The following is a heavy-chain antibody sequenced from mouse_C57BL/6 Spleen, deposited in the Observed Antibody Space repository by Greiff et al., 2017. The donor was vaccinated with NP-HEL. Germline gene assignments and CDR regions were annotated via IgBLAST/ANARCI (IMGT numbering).Heavy chain of an antibody. J-gene: IGHJ4*01. V-gene: IGHV5-6*01. CDR3: ARLGYSNLMDY. CDR2: ISSGGSYT. Sequence: EVKLVESGGDLVKPGGSLKLSCAASGFTFSSYGMSWVRQTPDKRLEWVATISSGGSYTYYPDSVKGRFTISSDNAKNTLYLQMSSLKSEDTAMYYCARLGYSNLMDYWGQGTSVTVSS. D-gene: IGHD2-5*01. CDR1: GFTFSSYG.